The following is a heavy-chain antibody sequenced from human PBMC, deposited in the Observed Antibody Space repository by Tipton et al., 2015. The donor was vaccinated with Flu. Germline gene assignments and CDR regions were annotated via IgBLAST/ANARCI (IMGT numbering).Heavy chain of an antibody. V-gene: IGHV3-7*01. CDR3: TRRLVED. CDR2: INYDGSTI. Sequence: GSLRLSCAASGLIFSDYWKAWVRQAPGKGLEWVANINYDGSTIYYVDSVKGRFTISRDNAKKSLYLQMNNLRAEDTAVYYCTRRLVEDWGQGTQVTVSS. J-gene: IGHJ4*02. CDR1: GLIFSDYW.